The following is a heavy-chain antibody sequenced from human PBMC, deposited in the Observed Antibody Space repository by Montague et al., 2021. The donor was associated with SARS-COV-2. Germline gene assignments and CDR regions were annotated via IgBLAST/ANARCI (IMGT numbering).Heavy chain of an antibody. CDR1: GDSVSSNSAA. J-gene: IGHJ4*02. Sequence: CAISGDSVSSNSAAWNWIRQSPSRGLEWLGRTYYRSKRYYEYAVSLKSRITINPDTSKNQFSLQVKSMTPEDTAVYYCALAVAGRGGYDYWGQGTLVTVSS. D-gene: IGHD6-19*01. CDR3: ALAVAGRGGYDY. V-gene: IGHV6-1*01. CDR2: TYYRSKRYY.